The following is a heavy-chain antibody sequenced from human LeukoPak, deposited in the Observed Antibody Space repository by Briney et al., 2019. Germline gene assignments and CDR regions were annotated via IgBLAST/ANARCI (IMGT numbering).Heavy chain of an antibody. J-gene: IGHJ5*02. CDR3: ARFAGSGSYSDWFDP. CDR2: ISSSGSTI. D-gene: IGHD3-10*01. V-gene: IGHV3-11*01. CDR1: GFTFSDYY. Sequence: GGSLRLSCAASGFTFSDYYMSWIRQAPGKGLEWVSYISSSGSTIYYADSVKGRFTISRDNAKNSLYLQMNSLRAEDTAVYYCARFAGSGSYSDWFDPWGQGTLVTVSS.